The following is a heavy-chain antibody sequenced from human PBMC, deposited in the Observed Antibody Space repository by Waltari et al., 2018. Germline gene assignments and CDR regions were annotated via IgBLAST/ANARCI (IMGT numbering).Heavy chain of an antibody. Sequence: EVQLLESGGGLVQPGGSLRLSCEASGFTFSNYAMSWVRQAPGKGLGWGSGITGSGDNTYYAGSVKGRFTISRDNSKNTLSLQMNSLRDDDTAVYSCAKNANANYINWFDPWGQGTLVTVSS. V-gene: IGHV3-23*01. CDR3: AKNANANYINWFDP. CDR2: ITGSGDNT. D-gene: IGHD1-7*01. CDR1: GFTFSNYA. J-gene: IGHJ5*02.